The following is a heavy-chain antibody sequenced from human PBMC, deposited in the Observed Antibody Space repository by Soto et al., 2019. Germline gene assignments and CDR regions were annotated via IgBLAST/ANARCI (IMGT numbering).Heavy chain of an antibody. J-gene: IGHJ6*03. D-gene: IGHD2-2*01. CDR1: GYTFTSYD. Sequence: ASAKVSCKASGYTFTSYDINWVRQATGQGLEWMGWMNPNSGNTGYAQKFQGRVTMTRNTSISTAYMELSSLRSEDTAVYYCARDCSSTSCSNYYYYYMDVWGKGTTVTVSS. CDR2: MNPNSGNT. V-gene: IGHV1-8*01. CDR3: ARDCSSTSCSNYYYYYMDV.